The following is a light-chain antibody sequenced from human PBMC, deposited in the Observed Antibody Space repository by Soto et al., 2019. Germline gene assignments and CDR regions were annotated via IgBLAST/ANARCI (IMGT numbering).Light chain of an antibody. CDR3: QQYYSYLLT. J-gene: IGKJ4*01. CDR2: AAS. Sequence: AIRMTQSPSSFSASTGDRVTITCRASQGISSYLAWYQQKPGKAPKLLIYAASTLQSGVPSRFSGSGSGTDFTLTISCLQSEDFATYYCQQYYSYLLTFGGGTKVAIK. V-gene: IGKV1-8*01. CDR1: QGISSY.